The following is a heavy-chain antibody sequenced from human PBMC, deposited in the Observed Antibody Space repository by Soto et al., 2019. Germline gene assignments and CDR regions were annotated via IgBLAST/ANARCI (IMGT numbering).Heavy chain of an antibody. CDR2: IWYDGSKK. V-gene: IGHV3-33*01. CDR1: GFPFSKYG. CDR3: ARLGGSGGDSIEH. Sequence: QVQLVESGGGVVQPGRSLRLSCAASGFPFSKYGMHWVRQAPGKGLEWVAIIWYDGSKKYYGDSVKGRFTISRDYSKDTLFLQMNSLRADDTAMYYCARLGGSGGDSIEHWGQGTLVTVSS. J-gene: IGHJ4*02. D-gene: IGHD3-10*01.